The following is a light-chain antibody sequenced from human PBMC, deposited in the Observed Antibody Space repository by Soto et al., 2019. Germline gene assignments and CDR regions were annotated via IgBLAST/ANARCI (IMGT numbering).Light chain of an antibody. CDR2: MVS. CDR1: QRLIYDDGDAY. J-gene: IGKJ1*01. V-gene: IGKV2-30*01. Sequence: DVLMTQSPLSLPVTLGEPSRISCVASQRLIYDDGDAYLNWFQQRPGQSPRRLIYMVSKRDSGVPDRFSGSGSGTDFTLRISRVEAEDVGFYYCMQGTHWPPTFGQGTKVDI. CDR3: MQGTHWPPT.